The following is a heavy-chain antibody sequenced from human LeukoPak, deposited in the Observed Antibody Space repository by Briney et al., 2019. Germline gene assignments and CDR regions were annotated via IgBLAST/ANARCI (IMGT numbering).Heavy chain of an antibody. Sequence: GGSLRLSCAASGFTFSSYSMNWVRQAPGRGVEWVSSISSSRSYIYYADSVKGRFTISRDNAKNSLYLQMNSLRAEDTAVYYCARDLGPCSSTSCYAPIDYYYYYGMDVWGKGTTVTVSS. V-gene: IGHV3-21*01. J-gene: IGHJ6*04. CDR3: ARDLGPCSSTSCYAPIDYYYYYGMDV. CDR2: ISSSRSYI. D-gene: IGHD2-2*01. CDR1: GFTFSSYS.